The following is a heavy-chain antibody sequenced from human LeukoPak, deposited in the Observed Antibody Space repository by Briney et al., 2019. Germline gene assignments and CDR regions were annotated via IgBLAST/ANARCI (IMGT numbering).Heavy chain of an antibody. D-gene: IGHD7-27*01. V-gene: IGHV3-30-3*01. CDR3: ARDLNWGDSSL. CDR1: GFTFSSYA. CDR2: ISYDGSNK. Sequence: GGSLRLSCAASGFTFSSYAMHWVRQAPGKGLEWVAVISYDGSNKYYADSVKGRFTISRDNSKNTLYLQMNSLRAEDTAVYYCARDLNWGDSSLWDQGTLVTVSS. J-gene: IGHJ4*02.